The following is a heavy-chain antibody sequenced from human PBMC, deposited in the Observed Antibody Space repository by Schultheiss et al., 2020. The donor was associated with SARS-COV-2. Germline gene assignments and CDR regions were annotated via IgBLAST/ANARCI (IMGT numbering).Heavy chain of an antibody. J-gene: IGHJ2*01. CDR2: ISGSGGST. V-gene: IGHV3-23*01. D-gene: IGHD2-21*02. Sequence: GGSLRLSCAASGFTFSSYAMSWVRQAPGKGLEWVSAISGSGGSTYYADSVKGRFTISRDNSKNSLYLQVNSLRAEDMTVYYCVSRWVTPPRGWYFDLWGRGTLVTVSS. CDR1: GFTFSSYA. CDR3: VSRWVTPPRGWYFDL.